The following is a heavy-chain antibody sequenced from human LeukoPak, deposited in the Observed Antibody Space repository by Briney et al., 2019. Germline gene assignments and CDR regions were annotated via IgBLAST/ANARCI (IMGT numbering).Heavy chain of an antibody. CDR1: GYTFTSYY. D-gene: IGHD6-13*01. J-gene: IGHJ4*02. V-gene: IGHV1-46*01. Sequence: GASVKVSCKASGYTFTSYYMHWVRQAPGQGLEWMGIINPSGGSTSYAQKFQGRVTITTDESTSTAYMELSSLRSEDTAVYYCAREWVSSPGDYFDYWGQGTLVTVSS. CDR3: AREWVSSPGDYFDY. CDR2: INPSGGST.